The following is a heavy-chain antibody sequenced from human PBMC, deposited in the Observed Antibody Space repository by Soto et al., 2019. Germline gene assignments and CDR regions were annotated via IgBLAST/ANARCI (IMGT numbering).Heavy chain of an antibody. J-gene: IGHJ5*02. CDR1: GGSISSSSYY. D-gene: IGHD2-15*01. Sequence: QLQLQESGPGLVKPSETLSLTCTVSGGSISSSSYYWGWIRQPPGKGLEWIGSIYYSGSTYYNPSLKSRVTISVDTSKNRFSLKLSSVTAADTAVYYCARHEEAAASDWFDPWGQGTLVTVSS. CDR3: ARHEEAAASDWFDP. V-gene: IGHV4-39*01. CDR2: IYYSGST.